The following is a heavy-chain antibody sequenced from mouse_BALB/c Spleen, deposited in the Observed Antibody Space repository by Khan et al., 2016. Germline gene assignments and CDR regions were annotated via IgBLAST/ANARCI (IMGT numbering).Heavy chain of an antibody. CDR3: NGNYYFDY. CDR2: IDPENGDT. D-gene: IGHD2-1*01. V-gene: IGHV14-4*02. J-gene: IGHJ2*01. Sequence: VQLKQSGAELVRSGASVKLSCTASGFNIKDYYMHWVKQRPEQGLEWIGWIDPENGDTEYAPKFQGKATMTADKSSNTAYLQLSSLTSEDTAVYYCNGNYYFDYWGQGTTLTVSS. CDR1: GFNIKDYY.